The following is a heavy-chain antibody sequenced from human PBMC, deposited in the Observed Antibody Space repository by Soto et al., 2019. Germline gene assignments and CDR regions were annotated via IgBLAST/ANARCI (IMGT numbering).Heavy chain of an antibody. V-gene: IGHV3-30-3*01. D-gene: IGHD3-10*01. CDR1: GFTFSSYA. J-gene: IGHJ4*02. CDR2: ISYDGYNK. Sequence: QVQLVESGGGVVQPGRSLRLSCAASGFTFSSYAMHWVRQAPGKGLEWVAAISYDGYNKYYADSVKGRFTISRDNSKNTLDLQINSLRAEDTAVYYCARDLRRMVRGIEYWGQGTLVTVSS. CDR3: ARDLRRMVRGIEY.